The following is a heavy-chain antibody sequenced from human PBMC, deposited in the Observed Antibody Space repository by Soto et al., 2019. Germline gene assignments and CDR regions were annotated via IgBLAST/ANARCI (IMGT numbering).Heavy chain of an antibody. J-gene: IGHJ4*02. CDR1: GGSISSGGYS. CDR3: ARASTTVTTLDY. Sequence: SETLSLTCAVSGGSISSGGYSWSWIRQPPGKGLEWIGYIYHSGSTYYNPSLKSRVTISVDRSKNQFSLRLSSVTAADTAVYYCARASTTVTTLDYWGQGTLVTVSS. D-gene: IGHD4-17*01. CDR2: IYHSGST. V-gene: IGHV4-30-2*01.